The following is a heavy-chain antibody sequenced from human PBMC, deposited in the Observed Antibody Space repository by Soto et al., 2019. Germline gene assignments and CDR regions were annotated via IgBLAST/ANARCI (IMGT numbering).Heavy chain of an antibody. CDR1: GLTFSYFA. J-gene: IGHJ6*02. D-gene: IGHD3-10*01. V-gene: IGHV3-23*01. Sequence: EVQLLESGGGLVQPGGPLRLSCAVSGLTFSYFAMSWVRQAPGKGLEWVSAISGSGGITYYADSVKGRFTISRDNSKNTLFLQMNSLRAEDTAVYYCALLGRSGAGRPYYYGMDVWGQGTTVTVSS. CDR2: ISGSGGIT. CDR3: ALLGRSGAGRPYYYGMDV.